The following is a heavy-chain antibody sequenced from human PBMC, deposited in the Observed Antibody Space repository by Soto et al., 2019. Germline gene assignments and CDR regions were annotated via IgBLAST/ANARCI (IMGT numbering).Heavy chain of an antibody. V-gene: IGHV1-2*02. J-gene: IGHJ4*02. D-gene: IGHD6-6*01. CDR2: INPSNGDT. Sequence: VASVKVSCKASEYTFSAYYIHWVRQAPGQGLEWMGWINPSNGDTNYTQNFQGRVTMTRDMSITTAYMDLKSLRYDDTAVYFCARLGRYRTSAGQLDYWGQGTLVTVSS. CDR1: EYTFSAYY. CDR3: ARLGRYRTSAGQLDY.